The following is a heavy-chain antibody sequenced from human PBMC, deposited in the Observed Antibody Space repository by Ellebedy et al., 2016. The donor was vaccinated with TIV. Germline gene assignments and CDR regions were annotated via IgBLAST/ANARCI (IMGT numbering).Heavy chain of an antibody. CDR2: FSSDGNFD. CDR1: GFSLSDYA. CDR3: ARESGYYGMDV. V-gene: IGHV3-30*04. J-gene: IGHJ6*02. D-gene: IGHD3-3*01. Sequence: GGSLRLSXAASGFSLSDYAMYWVRQAPGKGLQWVAVFSSDGNFDYYADSVKGRFTISIDKSKNTLYLQMNSLRVDDTAVYYCARESGYYGMDVWGQGTTVTVSS.